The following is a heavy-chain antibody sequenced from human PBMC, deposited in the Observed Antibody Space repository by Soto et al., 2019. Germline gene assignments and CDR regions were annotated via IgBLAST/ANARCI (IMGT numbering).Heavy chain of an antibody. Sequence: ASVKVSCKASGYTFTSYYMHWVRQAPGRGLEWMGIINPSGGSTSYAQKFQGRVTMTRDTSTSTVYMELSSLRSEDTAVYYCARDLAYCGGDCSQTYYYYYGMDVWGQGTTVTVSS. CDR1: GYTFTSYY. CDR3: ARDLAYCGGDCSQTYYYYYGMDV. D-gene: IGHD2-21*02. CDR2: INPSGGST. J-gene: IGHJ6*02. V-gene: IGHV1-46*01.